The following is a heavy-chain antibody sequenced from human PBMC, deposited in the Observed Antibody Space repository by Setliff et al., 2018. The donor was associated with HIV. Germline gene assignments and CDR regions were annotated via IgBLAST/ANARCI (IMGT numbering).Heavy chain of an antibody. Sequence: SETLSLTCTVSGYPISSGYFWSWIRQPPGKGLDWIGEINHSGSTNYNPSLKSRVTISVDTSKNQFSLKLSSVTAEDTAMYYCARDWRHGYDLNFDYWGQGTLVTVSS. D-gene: IGHD5-12*01. CDR3: ARDWRHGYDLNFDY. V-gene: IGHV4-38-2*02. CDR2: INHSGST. CDR1: GYPISSGYF. J-gene: IGHJ4*02.